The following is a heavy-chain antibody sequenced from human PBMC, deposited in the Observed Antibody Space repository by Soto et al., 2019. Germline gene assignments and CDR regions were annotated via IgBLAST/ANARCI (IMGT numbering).Heavy chain of an antibody. CDR3: ARCPPPRGYSYGYSYYYYYGMDV. V-gene: IGHV4-34*01. CDR1: GGSFSGYY. Sequence: QVQLQQWGAGLLKPSETLSLTCAVYGGSFSGYYWSWIRQPPGKGLEWIGEINHSGSTNYNPSLKSRVTISVDTSKNQFSLKLSSVTAADTAVYYCARCPPPRGYSYGYSYYYYYGMDVWGQGTTVTVSS. CDR2: INHSGST. J-gene: IGHJ6*02. D-gene: IGHD5-18*01.